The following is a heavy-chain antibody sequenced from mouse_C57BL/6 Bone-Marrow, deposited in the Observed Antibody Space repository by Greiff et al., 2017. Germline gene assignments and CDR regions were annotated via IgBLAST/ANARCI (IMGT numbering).Heavy chain of an antibody. CDR3: ARSTVVTASLWWYFDV. J-gene: IGHJ1*03. V-gene: IGHV1-64*01. CDR1: GYTFTSYW. D-gene: IGHD2-2*01. CDR2: IHPNSGST. Sequence: VQLLQPGAGLVKPGASVKLSCKASGYTFTSYWMPWVQQTPGQGLEWIGMIHPNSGSTNYNEKFKSKATLTVDKSSSTTYMQLSSLTSEDSAVYYCARSTVVTASLWWYFDVWGTGTTVTVSS.